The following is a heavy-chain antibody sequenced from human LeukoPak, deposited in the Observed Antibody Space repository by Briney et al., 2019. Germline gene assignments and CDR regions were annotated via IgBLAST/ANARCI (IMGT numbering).Heavy chain of an antibody. J-gene: IGHJ4*02. V-gene: IGHV4-34*01. CDR1: GGSFSGYY. Sequence: PSETLSLTCAVYGGSFSGYYWSWIRQPPGKGLEWIGEINHSGSTNYNPSLKSRVTISVDTSKNQFSPKLSSVTAADTAVYYCARSPRWLQFYFDYWGQGTLVTVSS. CDR3: ARSPRWLQFYFDY. CDR2: INHSGST. D-gene: IGHD5-24*01.